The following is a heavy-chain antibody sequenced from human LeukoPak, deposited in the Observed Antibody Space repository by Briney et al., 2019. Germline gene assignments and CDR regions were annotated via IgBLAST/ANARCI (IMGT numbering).Heavy chain of an antibody. CDR3: ASWGIVGATEEGY. J-gene: IGHJ4*02. D-gene: IGHD1-26*01. CDR2: IYYSGST. CDR1: GVSISSSNSY. V-gene: IGHV4-39*07. Sequence: SETLSLTCTVSGVSISSSNSYWGWIRQPPGKGLEWIGSIYYSGSTYYNPSLKSRVTISVDTSKNQFSLKLSSVTAADTAVYYCASWGIVGATEEGYWGQGTLVTVSS.